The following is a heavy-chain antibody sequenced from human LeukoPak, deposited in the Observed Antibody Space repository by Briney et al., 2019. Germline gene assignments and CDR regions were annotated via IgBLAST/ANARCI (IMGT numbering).Heavy chain of an antibody. D-gene: IGHD3-10*01. Sequence: GSLRLSCAASGFTVSTNYMSWVRQAPGKGLEWVSVIYSDGSTYYADSVKGRFTISRDNSKNTLYLQMNSLRAEDTAVYYCARGRGTYYFDYWGQGTLVTVSS. V-gene: IGHV3-53*01. CDR1: GFTVSTNY. CDR3: ARGRGTYYFDY. CDR2: IYSDGST. J-gene: IGHJ4*02.